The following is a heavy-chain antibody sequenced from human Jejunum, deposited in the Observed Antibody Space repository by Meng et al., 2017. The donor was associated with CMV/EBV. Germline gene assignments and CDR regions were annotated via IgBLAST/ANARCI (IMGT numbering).Heavy chain of an antibody. D-gene: IGHD3-3*01. J-gene: IGHJ5*02. CDR1: FTVRNSG. CDR3: ARDPHDFWNGRNWFDP. Sequence: FTVRNSGASGVRQAPGKGLEWVASIRSDGTDEYYADSVKGRFTLSRDNLKNTLYLQMNSLRVEDTAVYYCARDPHDFWNGRNWFDPWGQGTVVTVSS. CDR2: IRSDGTDE. V-gene: IGHV3-30*02.